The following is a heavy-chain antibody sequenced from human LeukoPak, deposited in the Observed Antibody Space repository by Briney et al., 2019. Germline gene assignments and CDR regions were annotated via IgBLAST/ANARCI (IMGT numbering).Heavy chain of an antibody. CDR2: INHSGST. CDR1: GGSFSGYY. CDR3: ASLYCTNDPPPDYYMDV. Sequence: SETLSLTCAVYGGSFSGYYWSWIRQPPGKGLEWIGEINHSGSTNYSPSLKSRVTISVDTSKNQFPLKLSSVTAADTAVYYCASLYCTNDPPPDYYMDVWGKGTTVTVSS. D-gene: IGHD2-8*01. J-gene: IGHJ6*03. V-gene: IGHV4-34*01.